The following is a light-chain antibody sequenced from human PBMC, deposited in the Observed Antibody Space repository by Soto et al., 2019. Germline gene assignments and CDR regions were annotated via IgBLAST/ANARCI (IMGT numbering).Light chain of an antibody. CDR3: NSYTSTNTLV. J-gene: IGLJ2*01. CDR1: SSDVGGYNH. CDR2: DVT. V-gene: IGLV2-14*03. Sequence: QSALTQPASVSGSPGQSITISCTGTSSDVGGYNHVSWYQQHQGKAPKLMIYDVTDRPSGVSNRFSGSKSGNTASLAISGLQAEDEADYYCNSYTSTNTLVFGGGTQLTVL.